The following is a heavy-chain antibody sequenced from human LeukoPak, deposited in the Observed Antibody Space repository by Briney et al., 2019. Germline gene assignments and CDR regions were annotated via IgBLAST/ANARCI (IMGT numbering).Heavy chain of an antibody. D-gene: IGHD6-13*01. CDR2: INPSSGGT. V-gene: IGHV1-2*02. CDR3: ARAGGIAAAVPSDY. J-gene: IGHJ4*02. Sequence: ASVKVSCKASGYTFTGYYMHWVRQAPGQGLEWMGWINPSSGGTNYAQKFQGRVTMTRDTSISTAYMELSRLRSDDTAVYYCARAGGIAAAVPSDYWGQGTLVTVSS. CDR1: GYTFTGYY.